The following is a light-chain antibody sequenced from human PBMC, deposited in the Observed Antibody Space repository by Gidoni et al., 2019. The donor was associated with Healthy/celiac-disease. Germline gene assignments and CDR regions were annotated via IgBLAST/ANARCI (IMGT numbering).Light chain of an antibody. CDR3: MQALQTPRT. V-gene: IGKV2-28*01. J-gene: IGKJ1*01. CDR1: QSLLHSNGYSY. CDR2: LGS. Sequence: VLTLSPFSLPVTPGEPASISCRSSQSLLHSNGYSYLNWYLQKPGQSPKLLIYLGSNRASGVPERFSGSGSGTDFTLKISRVEAEDVGVYYCMQALQTPRTFGQGTKVEIK.